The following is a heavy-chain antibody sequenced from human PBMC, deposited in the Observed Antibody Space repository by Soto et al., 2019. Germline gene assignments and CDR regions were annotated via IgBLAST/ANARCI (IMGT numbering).Heavy chain of an antibody. V-gene: IGHV4-34*01. J-gene: IGHJ4*02. CDR2: INHSGST. D-gene: IGHD2-15*01. Sequence: QVQLQQWGAGLLKPSETLSLTCAVYGGSFSGYYWSWIRQPPGKGLEWIGAINHSGSTNYNPSLKSRVTISVDTSKNQFSLKLSSVTAADTAVYYCARASYGYCSGGTCYSVDYWGQGTLVTVSS. CDR1: GGSFSGYY. CDR3: ARASYGYCSGGTCYSVDY.